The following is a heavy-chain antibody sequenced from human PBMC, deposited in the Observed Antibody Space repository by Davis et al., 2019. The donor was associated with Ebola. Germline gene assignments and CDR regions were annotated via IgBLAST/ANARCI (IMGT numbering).Heavy chain of an antibody. Sequence: ASVQVSCKTSGYTFTTYDINWVRQATGQGLEWVGWMNPNNGIAGYAQNFRGRVTMTRDTSISTAYMELSSLRSDDAAVYYCARGVQGDIRRGMEVWGQGTTVTVSS. V-gene: IGHV1-8*01. CDR3: ARGVQGDIRRGMEV. CDR2: MNPNNGIA. D-gene: IGHD3-10*01. J-gene: IGHJ6*01. CDR1: GYTFTTYD.